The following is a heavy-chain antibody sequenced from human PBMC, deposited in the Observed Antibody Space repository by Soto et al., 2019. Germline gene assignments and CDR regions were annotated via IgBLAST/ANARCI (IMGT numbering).Heavy chain of an antibody. CDR2: INPSDGST. D-gene: IGHD6-13*01. V-gene: IGHV1-46*01. J-gene: IGHJ4*02. CDR3: ARSQSIAAAVTHFDY. Sequence: ASVKVSCKASGYTFTSYYMHWVRQAPGQGLEWMGIINPSDGSTSYAQKFQGRVTMTTDTSTSTAYMELRSLRSDDTAVYYCARSQSIAAAVTHFDYWGQGTLVTVSS. CDR1: GYTFTSYY.